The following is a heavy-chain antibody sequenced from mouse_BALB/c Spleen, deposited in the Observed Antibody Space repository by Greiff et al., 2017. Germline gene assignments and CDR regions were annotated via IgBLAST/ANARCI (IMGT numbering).Heavy chain of an antibody. Sequence: VQLQQSGAELARPGASVKLSCKASGYTFTDYYINWVKQRTGQGLEWIGEIYPGSGNTYYNEKFKGKATLTADKSSSTAYMQLSSLTSEDSAVYFCARYYGSSVRYFDVWGAGTTVTVSS. CDR1: GYTFTDYY. CDR2: IYPGSGNT. V-gene: IGHV1-77*01. CDR3: ARYYGSSVRYFDV. D-gene: IGHD1-1*01. J-gene: IGHJ1*01.